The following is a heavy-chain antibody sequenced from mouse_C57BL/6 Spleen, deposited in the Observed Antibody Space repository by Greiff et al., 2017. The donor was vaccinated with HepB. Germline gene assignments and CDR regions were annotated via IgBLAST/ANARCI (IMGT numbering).Heavy chain of an antibody. CDR2: INPYNGGT. V-gene: IGHV1-19*01. D-gene: IGHD2-4*01. J-gene: IGHJ4*01. Sequence: EVQLQQSGPVLVKPGASVKMSCKASGYTFTDYYMNWVKQSHGKSLEWIGVINPYNGGTSYNQKFKGKATLTVDKSSSTAYMELNSLTSEDSAVYYCARSDDYDEAYAMDYWGQGTSVTVSS. CDR3: ARSDDYDEAYAMDY. CDR1: GYTFTDYY.